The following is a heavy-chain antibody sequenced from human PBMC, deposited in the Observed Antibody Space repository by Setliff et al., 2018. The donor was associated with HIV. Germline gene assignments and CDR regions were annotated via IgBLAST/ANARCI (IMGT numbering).Heavy chain of an antibody. D-gene: IGHD2-8*02. V-gene: IGHV4-34*01. CDR2: ITHSGRS. CDR3: ARVSITYWYSIPRDYYYYMDV. J-gene: IGHJ6*03. Sequence: ETLSLTCAVHGGSLSDYYWSWIRQPPGKGLEWIGEITHSGRSNYSPSLRSRVTTSMDTSKNQFSLKLSSVTAADTAVYYCARVSITYWYSIPRDYYYYMDVWGEGTTVTVSS. CDR1: GGSLSDYY.